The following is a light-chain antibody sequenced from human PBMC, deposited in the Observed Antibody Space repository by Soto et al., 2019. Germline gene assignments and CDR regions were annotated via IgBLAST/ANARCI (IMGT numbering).Light chain of an antibody. J-gene: IGLJ1*01. CDR1: SSDVGLYDY. CDR2: AVS. Sequence: QSALTQPASVSGSPGQSITISGTGTSSDVGLYDYVSWYQQHPGKAPQLMIYAVSTRPSGVSNRFSASKSGNTASLFISGLQAEDEADYYCSSYTSDSSYVFGSGTKVTVL. CDR3: SSYTSDSSYV. V-gene: IGLV2-14*01.